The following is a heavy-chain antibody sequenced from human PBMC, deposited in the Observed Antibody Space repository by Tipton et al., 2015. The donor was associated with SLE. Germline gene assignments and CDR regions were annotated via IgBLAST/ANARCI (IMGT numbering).Heavy chain of an antibody. Sequence: LRLSCTVSGGSISSSSYYWGWIRQPPGKGLEWIGSIYYSGSTYYNPSLKSRVTISVDTSKNQFSLKLSSVTAADTAVYYCARSIAVAGYWYFDLWGRGTLVTVSS. V-gene: IGHV4-39*07. CDR3: ARSIAVAGYWYFDL. D-gene: IGHD6-19*01. CDR1: GGSISSSSYY. CDR2: IYYSGST. J-gene: IGHJ2*01.